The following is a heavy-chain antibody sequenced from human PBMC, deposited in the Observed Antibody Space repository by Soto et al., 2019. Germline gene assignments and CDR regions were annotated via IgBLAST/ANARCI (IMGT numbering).Heavy chain of an antibody. J-gene: IGHJ6*02. Sequence: LILSCAGAGFTFDDYDMHWVRQALVKGLEWVSLIGGDGGSTYYAYSVKCRFTISRDNSKNSLYLQMNSLRAEDTALSSCAKDLGRPTYYYYRMDVWGQGTTVTVSS. V-gene: IGHV3-43D*04. CDR1: GFTFDDYD. CDR3: AKDLGRPTYYYYRMDV. CDR2: IGGDGGST.